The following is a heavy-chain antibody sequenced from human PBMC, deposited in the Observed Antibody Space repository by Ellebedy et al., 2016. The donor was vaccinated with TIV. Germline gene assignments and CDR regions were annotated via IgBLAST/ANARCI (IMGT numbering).Heavy chain of an antibody. J-gene: IGHJ4*02. Sequence: MPSETLSLTCSVSGSSISSDYYWGWIRQPPGKGLEWIGSIYQSGSTYFNPSLESRVPISVDRSMNQFSLRLSSVTASDTAVYYCASGTFEVGDYWGQGTLVTVSS. CDR3: ASGTFEVGDY. D-gene: IGHD1-26*01. CDR1: GSSISSDYY. CDR2: IYQSGST. V-gene: IGHV4-38-2*02.